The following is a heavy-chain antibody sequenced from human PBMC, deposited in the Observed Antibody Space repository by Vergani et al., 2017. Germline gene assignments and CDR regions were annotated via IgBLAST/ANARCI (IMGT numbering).Heavy chain of an antibody. CDR1: GGSINSHNYY. CDR3: ARVDTQVPATSHFYYMDV. D-gene: IGHD6-25*01. V-gene: IGHV4-31*03. Sequence: QVQLQESGPGLVKPSQTLSLTCTVSGGSINSHNYYWSWIRQRPGKGLEWIGYIFYSGTTYDNPSLRSRLTISVDTSQNQFSLKLRSVTAADTAVYYCARVDTQVPATSHFYYMDVWGKGTTVVVSS. CDR2: IFYSGTT. J-gene: IGHJ6*03.